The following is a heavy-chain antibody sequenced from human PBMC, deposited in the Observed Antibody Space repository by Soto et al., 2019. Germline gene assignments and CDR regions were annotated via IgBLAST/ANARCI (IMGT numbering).Heavy chain of an antibody. J-gene: IGHJ5*02. D-gene: IGHD6-19*01. Sequence: QVQLVESGGGVVQPGRSLRLSCAASGFTFSSYGMHWVRQAPGKGLEWVAVISYDGSNKYYADSVKGRFTISRDNSKNTLYLQMNGLRAEDTAVYYCAKDRFKVAVAEAGVEVDPWGQGTLVTVSS. CDR3: AKDRFKVAVAEAGVEVDP. CDR2: ISYDGSNK. V-gene: IGHV3-30*18. CDR1: GFTFSSYG.